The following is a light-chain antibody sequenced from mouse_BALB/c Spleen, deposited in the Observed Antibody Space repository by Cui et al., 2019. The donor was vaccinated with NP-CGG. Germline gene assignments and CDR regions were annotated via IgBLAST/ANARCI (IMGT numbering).Light chain of an antibody. J-gene: IGLJ1*01. CDR1: TGAVTTSNY. CDR3: ALWYSNHWV. CDR2: GTN. Sequence: AVVTQDSALTTSPGETVTLTCRSSTGAVTTSNYANWVQEKPDHLFTGLIGGTNNRAPGVPARFSGSLIGDKAALTITGAQTEDEAIYFCALWYSNHWVFGGGTKVTVL. V-gene: IGLV1*01.